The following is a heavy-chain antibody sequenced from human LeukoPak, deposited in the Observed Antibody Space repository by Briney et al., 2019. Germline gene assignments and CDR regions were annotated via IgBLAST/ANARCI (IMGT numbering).Heavy chain of an antibody. CDR2: IYSGGST. CDR3: ASGSGSYRTPYYYMDV. Sequence: GGSLRLSCAASGFTVSSNYMRWVLRAPGKGVEWVSIIYSGGSTYYADSVKGRFTSSRTNSKNTLYLQMNSLRADDTAVYYCASGSGSYRTPYYYMDVWGKGTTVTVSS. D-gene: IGHD3-10*01. CDR1: GFTVSSNY. V-gene: IGHV3-53*01. J-gene: IGHJ6*03.